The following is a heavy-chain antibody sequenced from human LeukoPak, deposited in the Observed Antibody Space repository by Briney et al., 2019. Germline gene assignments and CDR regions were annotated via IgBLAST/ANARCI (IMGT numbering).Heavy chain of an antibody. CDR3: ARGAYGSGSSYNYHGMDV. V-gene: IGHV5-51*01. D-gene: IGHD3-10*01. J-gene: IGHJ6*02. Sequence: GESLKISCKGSGYSFGNRWISWAGQMPGKGLEWMGIIYPDDSDTIYSPSFEGQVTTSAHKTISTAYLQWSSLKASDTAMYYCARGAYGSGSSYNYHGMDVWGQGTTVTVSS. CDR2: IYPDDSDT. CDR1: GYSFGNRW.